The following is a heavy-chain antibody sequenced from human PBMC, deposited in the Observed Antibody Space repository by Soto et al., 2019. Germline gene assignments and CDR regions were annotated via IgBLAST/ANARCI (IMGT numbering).Heavy chain of an antibody. J-gene: IGHJ4*02. CDR1: EGTIIIHC. CDR3: ARGDPGYSYGKIDY. CDR2: VDSDGTGT. Sequence: GGPLRHSYTASEGTIIIHCVHWVRQEQGKGLVWVSRVDSDGTGTTYADSVKGRFTVSRDNAKNTLYLQMDSLRAEDTAVYYCARGDPGYSYGKIDYWGQGNLVTASS. V-gene: IGHV3-74*01. D-gene: IGHD5-18*01.